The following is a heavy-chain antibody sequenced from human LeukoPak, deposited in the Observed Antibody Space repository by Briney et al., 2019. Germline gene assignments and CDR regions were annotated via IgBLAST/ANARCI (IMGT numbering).Heavy chain of an antibody. Sequence: GSSVKVSCKASGGTFSSYAISWVRQAPGQGLEWMGRIIPIFGTANYAQKFQGRVTITTDESTSTAYMELSSLRSEDTAVYYCAGQKLGYCSGGSCPLLGYWGQGTLVTVSS. CDR1: GGTFSSYA. J-gene: IGHJ4*02. CDR2: IIPIFGTA. V-gene: IGHV1-69*05. CDR3: AGQKLGYCSGGSCPLLGY. D-gene: IGHD2-15*01.